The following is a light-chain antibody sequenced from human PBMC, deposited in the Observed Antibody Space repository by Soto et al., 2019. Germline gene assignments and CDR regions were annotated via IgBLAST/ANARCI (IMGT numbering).Light chain of an antibody. V-gene: IGKV3-15*01. CDR1: QIVSSN. CDR3: QQYNNWPPIT. Sequence: EIVMTQSPATLSVSPGERATLSCRASQIVSSNLAWYQQKPGQAPRLLIYDASTRATGIPARFSGSGSGTEFTLNISSLQSEDFAVYYCQQYNNWPPITFGQGTRLEIK. J-gene: IGKJ5*01. CDR2: DAS.